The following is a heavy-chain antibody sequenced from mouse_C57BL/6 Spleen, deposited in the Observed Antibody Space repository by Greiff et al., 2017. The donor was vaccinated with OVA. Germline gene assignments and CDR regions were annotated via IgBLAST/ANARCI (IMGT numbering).Heavy chain of an antibody. D-gene: IGHD2-1*01. CDR2: IDPEPGGT. J-gene: IGHJ2*01. CDR3: ESNYDY. V-gene: IGHV1-15*01. CDR1: GYTFTDYE. Sequence: ESGAELVRPGASVTLSCKASGYTFTDYEMHWVKQTPVHGLEWIGAIDPEPGGTAYNQKFKGKAILTADKSSSTAYMELRSLTSEDSAVYYCESNYDYWGQGTTLTVSS.